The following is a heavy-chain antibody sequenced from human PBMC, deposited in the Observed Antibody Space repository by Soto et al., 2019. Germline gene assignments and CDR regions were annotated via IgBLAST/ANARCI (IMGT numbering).Heavy chain of an antibody. D-gene: IGHD3-16*01. CDR3: AAITFGGGENYY. CDR1: GFTFSTYW. V-gene: IGHV3-74*01. J-gene: IGHJ4*02. Sequence: EVQLVESGGGLVQPGGSLRLSCAASGFTFSTYWMHWVRQAPGKGLVWVSRINSDGSSTNYADSVKGRFTISRDNAKNTLYLQMNSLRAEDTAVYYCAAITFGGGENYYWGQGTLVTVSS. CDR2: INSDGSST.